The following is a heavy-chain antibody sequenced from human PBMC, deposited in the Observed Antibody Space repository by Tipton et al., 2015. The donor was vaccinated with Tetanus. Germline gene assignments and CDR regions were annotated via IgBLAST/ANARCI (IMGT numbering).Heavy chain of an antibody. CDR2: IYQSGST. Sequence: LRLSCTVSGGSINSPDYSWGWIRQPPGKGLEWIGYIYQSGSTSYNPSLATQVTITADKSKNQFSLNLRFVTAADTAVYYCARDRGQQFVSDWFDPWGQGTLVTVSS. CDR3: ARDRGQQFVSDWFDP. CDR1: GGSINSPDYS. D-gene: IGHD6-6*01. V-gene: IGHV4-30-2*01. J-gene: IGHJ5*02.